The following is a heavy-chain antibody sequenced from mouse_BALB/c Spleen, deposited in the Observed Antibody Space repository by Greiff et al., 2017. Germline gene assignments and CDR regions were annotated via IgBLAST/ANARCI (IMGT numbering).Heavy chain of an antibody. CDR2: IDPANGNT. Sequence: VQLQQSGAELVKPGASVKLSCTASGFNIKDSYMHWVKQRPEQGLEWIGRIDPANGNTKYDPKFQGKATITADTSSNTAYLQLSSLTSEDTAVYYCARETLYYGYGYAMDYWGQGTSVTVSS. V-gene: IGHV14-3*02. D-gene: IGHD1-2*01. J-gene: IGHJ4*01. CDR3: ARETLYYGYGYAMDY. CDR1: GFNIKDSY.